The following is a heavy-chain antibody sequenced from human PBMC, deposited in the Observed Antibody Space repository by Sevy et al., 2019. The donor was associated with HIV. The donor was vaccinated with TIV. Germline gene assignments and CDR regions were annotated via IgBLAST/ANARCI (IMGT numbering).Heavy chain of an antibody. CDR1: GLSVSDNY. J-gene: IGHJ6*02. CDR3: ARDRYYDASGYYYYYYGMDV. CDR2: IYSDGRT. V-gene: IGHV3-66*01. Sequence: GGSLRLSCAASGLSVSDNYMNWVRQAPGKGLELVSVIYSDGRTYYADSVKGRFTISRDNFKNTLYLHMNNLRPEDTAVYYCARDRYYDASGYYYYYYGMDVWGQGTTVTVSS. D-gene: IGHD3-22*01.